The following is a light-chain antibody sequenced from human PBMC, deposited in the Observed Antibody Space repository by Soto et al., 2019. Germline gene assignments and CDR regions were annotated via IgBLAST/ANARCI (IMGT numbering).Light chain of an antibody. V-gene: IGKV1-39*01. J-gene: IGKJ1*01. Sequence: DIQMTQSPSSLSASVGDRLTVTCRASQSISTSLNWYQQKSGRAPKLLIYAAYCLETGVPSRFSGSGSGTDFTLTISSLQLEDFATYYCQQYDSSPRTFGQGTKVEVK. CDR3: QQYDSSPRT. CDR1: QSISTS. CDR2: AAY.